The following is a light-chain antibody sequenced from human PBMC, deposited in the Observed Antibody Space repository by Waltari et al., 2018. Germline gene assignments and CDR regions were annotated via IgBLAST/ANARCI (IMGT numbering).Light chain of an antibody. CDR1: ELGSKY. V-gene: IGLV3-1*01. J-gene: IGLJ2*01. CDR3: QAWDSTIAV. Sequence: SYVLTQPPSVSVSPGQPASAPSSGLELGSKYTPWYQQRPGQPPVVVIYQNTKRPSGIPERFSGSNSGNTATLTISGTQAMDEADYYCQAWDSTIAVFGGGTKLTVL. CDR2: QNT.